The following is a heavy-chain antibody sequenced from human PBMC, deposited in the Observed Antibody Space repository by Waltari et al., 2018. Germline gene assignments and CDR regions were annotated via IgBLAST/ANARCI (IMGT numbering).Heavy chain of an antibody. Sequence: EVHLVESGGGLVKPGGSLRLSCAASGFTLSGYSMNWVRQAPGKGRRCVSFITSSDYINYADSVKGRFTISRDNAKNSLYLQMNSLRVEDTAVYYCARDEVHVGPTKVAISFDYWGQGTLVTVSS. CDR3: ARDEVHVGPTKVAISFDY. CDR2: ITSSDYI. V-gene: IGHV3-21*01. CDR1: GFTLSGYS. J-gene: IGHJ4*02. D-gene: IGHD1-26*01.